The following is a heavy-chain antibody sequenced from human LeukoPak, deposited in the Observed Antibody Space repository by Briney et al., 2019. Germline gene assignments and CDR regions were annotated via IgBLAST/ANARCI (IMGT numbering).Heavy chain of an antibody. J-gene: IGHJ4*02. CDR2: ISGSGCST. D-gene: IGHD3-3*01. CDR3: PKDRTCFGVGTLFWDYFDY. V-gene: IGHV3-23*01. Sequence: VGSLTLSCAASGFTFSSYAMSWVRQAPGKGLEWVSAISGSGCSTYYADSVKGRFTISSDNSKNTLYLQVNSLPAEDAAVSYFPKDRTCFGVGTLFWDYFDYWGQGTLVTVSS. CDR1: GFTFSSYA.